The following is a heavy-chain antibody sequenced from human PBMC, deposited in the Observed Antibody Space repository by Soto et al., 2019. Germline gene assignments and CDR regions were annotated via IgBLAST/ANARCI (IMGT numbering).Heavy chain of an antibody. CDR2: ISHSGRT. CDR1: GASLRSGSYY. D-gene: IGHD3-10*01. J-gene: IGHJ4*02. CDR3: SYGSSFDY. V-gene: IGHV4-61*01. Sequence: SETLSLTCTVSGASLRSGSYYWSWIRQPPGKGLEWIGYISHSGRTNYDPSLKSRLTMSVDTSQNQFSLQLNSVTAADTAVYYCSYGSSFDYWGQGTLVTSPQ.